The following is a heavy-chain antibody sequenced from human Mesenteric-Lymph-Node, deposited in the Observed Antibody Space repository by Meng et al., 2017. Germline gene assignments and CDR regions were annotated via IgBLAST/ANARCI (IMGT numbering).Heavy chain of an antibody. D-gene: IGHD3-10*01. CDR1: GYTLTELS. CDR3: ARGYYYGSGSYYNDNLFDP. Sequence: ASVKVSCKVSGYTLTELSMHWVRQAPGKGLEWMGGFDPEDGERIYAQEFQGRVTITADKSTSTAYMELSSLRSEDTAVYYCARGYYYGSGSYYNDNLFDPWGQGTLVTVSS. CDR2: FDPEDGER. V-gene: IGHV1-24*01. J-gene: IGHJ5*02.